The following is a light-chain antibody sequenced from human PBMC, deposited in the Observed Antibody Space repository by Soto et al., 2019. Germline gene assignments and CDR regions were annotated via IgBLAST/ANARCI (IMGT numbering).Light chain of an antibody. Sequence: SLLAQPPPTSRTPGPRVTISCSGNSSHIGSNAVYWYQQLPGTAPKLLIYRNNQRPSGVPDRFSGTKSGTSASLAISGLRSEDEADYYCAAWNDGLSGFVFGTGTKVTVL. CDR3: AAWNDGLSGFV. CDR2: RNN. J-gene: IGLJ1*01. V-gene: IGLV1-47*01. CDR1: SSHIGSNA.